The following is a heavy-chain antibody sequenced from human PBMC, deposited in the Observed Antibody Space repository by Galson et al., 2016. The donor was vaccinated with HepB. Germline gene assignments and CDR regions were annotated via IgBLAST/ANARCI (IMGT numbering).Heavy chain of an antibody. D-gene: IGHD1-26*01. V-gene: IGHV3-74*01. Sequence: SLRLSCAAAGFTFSSYWMHWVRQTPGKGLVWVSRMNSDGIGTSHADSVEGRFTISRDNAKNTLHLQMNSPRVEDTAVYFFSRGGYSDTWYDYYGMDVWGQGTTVTVSS. J-gene: IGHJ6*02. CDR2: MNSDGIGT. CDR1: GFTFSSYW. CDR3: SRGGYSDTWYDYYGMDV.